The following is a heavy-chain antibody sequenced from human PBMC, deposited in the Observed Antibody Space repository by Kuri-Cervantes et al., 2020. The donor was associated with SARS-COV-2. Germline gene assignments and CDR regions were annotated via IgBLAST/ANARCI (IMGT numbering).Heavy chain of an antibody. CDR2: IYYSGST. D-gene: IGHD3-3*01. V-gene: IGHV4-39*01. CDR3: ARHVVSGRSGYFGY. J-gene: IGHJ4*02. CDR1: GGSISSTSYY. Sequence: GSLRLSCTVSGGSISSTSYYWGWVRQPPGKGLEWIGSIYYSGSTYYNPSLKSRVTISVDTSKNQFSLKLSSVTAADTAVYYCARHVVSGRSGYFGYWGQGTLVTVSS.